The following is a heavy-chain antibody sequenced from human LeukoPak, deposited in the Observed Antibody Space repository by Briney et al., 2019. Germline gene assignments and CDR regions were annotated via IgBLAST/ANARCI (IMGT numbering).Heavy chain of an antibody. CDR2: IYHSGST. CDR3: ARQEGIGYDWVSGYAYYYYYGMDV. Sequence: PSQTLSLTCAVSGGSISSGGYSWSWIRQPPGKGLEWIGYIYHSGSTYYNPSLKSRVTISVDTSKNQFSLKLSSVTAADTAVYYCARQEGIGYDWVSGYAYYYYYGMDVWGQGTTVTVSS. J-gene: IGHJ6*02. V-gene: IGHV4-30-2*03. D-gene: IGHD5-12*01. CDR1: GGSISSGGYS.